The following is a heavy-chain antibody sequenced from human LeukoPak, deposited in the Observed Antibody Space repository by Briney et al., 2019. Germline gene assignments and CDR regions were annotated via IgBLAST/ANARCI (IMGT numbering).Heavy chain of an antibody. CDR1: GGSISSYY. CDR2: INHSGST. CDR3: ARVGYAMSDY. D-gene: IGHD2-8*01. V-gene: IGHV4-34*01. Sequence: PSETLSLTCTVSGGSISSYYWSWIRQPPGKGLEWIGEINHSGSTNYNPSLKSRVTISVDTSKNQFSLKLSSVTAADTAVYYCARVGYAMSDYWGQGTLVTVSS. J-gene: IGHJ4*02.